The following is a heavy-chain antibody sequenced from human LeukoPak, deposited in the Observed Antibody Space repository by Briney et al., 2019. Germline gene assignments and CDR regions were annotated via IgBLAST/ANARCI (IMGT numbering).Heavy chain of an antibody. J-gene: IGHJ4*02. V-gene: IGHV1-69*05. D-gene: IGHD5-12*01. CDR2: IIPIFGTA. CDR1: VGTFSSYA. Sequence: VASVKVSCKASVGTFSSYAISWVRQAPGQGLEWMGRIIPIFGTANYAQKFQGRVTITTDESTSTAYMELSSLRSEDTAVYYCARGNIVATTFDYWGQGTLVTVSS. CDR3: ARGNIVATTFDY.